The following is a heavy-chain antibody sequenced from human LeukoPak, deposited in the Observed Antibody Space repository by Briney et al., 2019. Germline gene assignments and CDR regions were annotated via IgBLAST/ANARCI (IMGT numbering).Heavy chain of an antibody. V-gene: IGHV3-7*01. CDR1: GFTFSSYW. CDR2: IKQDGSEK. D-gene: IGHD3-10*01. J-gene: IGHJ3*02. Sequence: PGGSLRLSCAASGFTFSSYWMSWVRQAPGKGLEWVANIKQDGSEKYYVDSVKGRFTISRDNAKNSLYLQMNSLRAEDTAVYYCARVGYYYGSGDAFDIWGQGTKVTVSS. CDR3: ARVGYYYGSGDAFDI.